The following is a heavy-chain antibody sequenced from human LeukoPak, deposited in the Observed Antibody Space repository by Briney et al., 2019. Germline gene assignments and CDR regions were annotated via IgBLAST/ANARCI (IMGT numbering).Heavy chain of an antibody. V-gene: IGHV3-21*03. CDR3: ARDFYDGFALDY. Sequence: GGSLRLSCAASGFAFNTYSMNWVRQAPGKGLEWVSFIFSSSTYIYYTDSVKGRFTISRDNARNSLYLQMDNLRVEDTGVYYCARDFYDGFALDYWGQGTLVTVSS. CDR2: IFSSSTYI. D-gene: IGHD2/OR15-2a*01. J-gene: IGHJ4*02. CDR1: GFAFNTYS.